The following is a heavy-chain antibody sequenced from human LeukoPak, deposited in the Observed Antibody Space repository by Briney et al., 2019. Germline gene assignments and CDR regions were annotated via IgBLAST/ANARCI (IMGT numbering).Heavy chain of an antibody. CDR2: ISTNGTTI. J-gene: IGHJ4*02. CDR3: ARVTSYYDSGAYYRPIDY. Sequence: GGSLRLSCAASGFSFSDFFFSWIRQAPGKWLEWVSYISTNGTTIYYADSVKGRFTISRDNDKNSLYLQMNSLRAEDTAVYYCARVTSYYDSGAYYRPIDYWGQGTLVTVTS. CDR1: GFSFSDFF. V-gene: IGHV3-11*01. D-gene: IGHD3-22*01.